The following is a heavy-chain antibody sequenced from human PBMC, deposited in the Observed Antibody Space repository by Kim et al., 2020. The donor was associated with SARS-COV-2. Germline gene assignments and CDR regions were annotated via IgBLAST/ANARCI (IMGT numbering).Heavy chain of an antibody. D-gene: IGHD6-13*01. Sequence: CPDTVKGRYTLSRGTAKNSLYLQMNSLRAEDTAVYYCASITAADEEQFDYWGQGTLVTVSS. V-gene: IGHV3-21*01. J-gene: IGHJ4*02. CDR3: ASITAADEEQFDY.